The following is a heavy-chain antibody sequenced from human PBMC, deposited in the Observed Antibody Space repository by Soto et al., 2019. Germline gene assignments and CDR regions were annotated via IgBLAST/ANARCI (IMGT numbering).Heavy chain of an antibody. CDR1: GYPRTSYY. Sequence: XAVKLSCNASGYPRTSYYIHWVRHAPGQGLEWMGWINPITGGTNYAPKFQGRVTMTRDTSITTAYMELSRLRSDDTAVYYCARNYYDSSDRDYLDYWGQGTPVTVSS. CDR2: INPITGGT. D-gene: IGHD3-22*01. V-gene: IGHV1-2*02. CDR3: ARNYYDSSDRDYLDY. J-gene: IGHJ4*02.